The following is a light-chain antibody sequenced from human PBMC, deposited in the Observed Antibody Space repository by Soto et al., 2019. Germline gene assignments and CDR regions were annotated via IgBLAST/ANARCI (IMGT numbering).Light chain of an antibody. CDR1: QSVSSSY. Sequence: EIVLTQSPATLSLSPGERATLSCRASQSVSSSYLAWYQQKPGQAPRLLIYDASSRATGIPDRFSGSGSGTDFTLTISRLEPEDFAVYYCQQYGSSGTFGQGTKV. CDR3: QQYGSSGT. CDR2: DAS. V-gene: IGKV3-20*01. J-gene: IGKJ1*01.